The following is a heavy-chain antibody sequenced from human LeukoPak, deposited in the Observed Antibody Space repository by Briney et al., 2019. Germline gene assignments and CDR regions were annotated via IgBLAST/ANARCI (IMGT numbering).Heavy chain of an antibody. CDR3: AKARSGSSNSCFNY. J-gene: IGHJ4*02. CDR1: GFSFNNYA. V-gene: IGHV3-23*01. CDR2: IIGSSGST. Sequence: GGSLRLSCVASGFSFNNYAMNWVRQAPGKGLEWVSLIIGSSGSTFYADSVKGRFTISRDKSKNTLYLQMNSLRAEDTAVYYCAKARSGSSNSCFNYWGQGILVTVSS. D-gene: IGHD2-2*01.